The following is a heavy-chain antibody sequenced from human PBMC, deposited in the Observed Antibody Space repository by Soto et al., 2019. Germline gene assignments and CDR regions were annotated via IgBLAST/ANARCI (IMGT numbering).Heavy chain of an antibody. D-gene: IGHD3-3*01. CDR2: ISYDGSNK. Sequence: GGSLRLSCAASGFTFSSYGMHWVRQAPGKGLEWVAVISYDGSNKYYADSVKGRFTISRDNSKNTLYLQMNSLRAEDTAVYYCAKDNHTIFGVVTPYHLYGMDVWGQGTTVTVSS. CDR3: AKDNHTIFGVVTPYHLYGMDV. V-gene: IGHV3-30*18. J-gene: IGHJ6*02. CDR1: GFTFSSYG.